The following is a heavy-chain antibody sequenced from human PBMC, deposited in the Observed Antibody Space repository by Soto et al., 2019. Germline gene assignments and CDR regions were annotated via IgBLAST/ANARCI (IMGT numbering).Heavy chain of an antibody. CDR2: IYYSGST. CDR1: GGSISSGDYY. J-gene: IGHJ4*02. CDR3: AREYVPPDYGDYDFSFYFDY. V-gene: IGHV4-30-4*01. Sequence: PSETLSLTCTVSGGSISSGDYYWRWIRQPPGKGLEWIGYIYYSGSTYYNPSLKSRVTISVDTSKNQFSLKLSSVTAADTAVYYCAREYVPPDYGDYDFSFYFDYWGQGTLVTVSS. D-gene: IGHD4-17*01.